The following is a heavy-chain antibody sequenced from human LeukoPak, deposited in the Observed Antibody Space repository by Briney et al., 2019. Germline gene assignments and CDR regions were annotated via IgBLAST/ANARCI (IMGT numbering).Heavy chain of an antibody. J-gene: IGHJ4*02. CDR2: ISDSGGST. CDR1: GFTFSSSA. CDR3: AKDRDYYGATYFDY. Sequence: GGSLRLSCAASGFTFSSSAMSWVRQAPGKGLEWVSGISDSGGSTYYADSVKGRFTISRDNSKNTLHLQMNSLRGEDTAVYYCAKDRDYYGATYFDYWGQGTLVTVSS. V-gene: IGHV3-23*01. D-gene: IGHD3-10*01.